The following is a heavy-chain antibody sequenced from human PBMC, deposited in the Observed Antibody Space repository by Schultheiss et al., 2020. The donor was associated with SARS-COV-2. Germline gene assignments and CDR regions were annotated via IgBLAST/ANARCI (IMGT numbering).Heavy chain of an antibody. CDR2: IYYSGST. D-gene: IGHD6-13*01. V-gene: IGHV4-31*03. J-gene: IGHJ4*02. CDR1: GGSISSGGYY. CDR3: ARGYSSSWGRKSYFDY. Sequence: SETLSLTCTVSGGSISSGGYYWSWIRQHPGKGLEWIGYIYYSGSTYYNPSLKSRVTISVDTSKNQFSLKLSSVTAADTAVYYCARGYSSSWGRKSYFDYWGQGALVTVSS.